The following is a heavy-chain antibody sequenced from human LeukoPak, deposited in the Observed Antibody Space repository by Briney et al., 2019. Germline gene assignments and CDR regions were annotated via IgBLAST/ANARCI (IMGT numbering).Heavy chain of an antibody. J-gene: IGHJ3*02. Sequence: GASVKVSCKASGYTFTGYYMHWVRQAPGQGLEWMGWINPNSGGTNYAQKFQGRVTMTRDTSISTAYMELSRLRSDDTAVYYCARGRRVQLWAATPFDAFDIWGQGTMVTVSS. V-gene: IGHV1-2*02. CDR2: INPNSGGT. CDR1: GYTFTGYY. D-gene: IGHD5-18*01. CDR3: ARGRRVQLWAATPFDAFDI.